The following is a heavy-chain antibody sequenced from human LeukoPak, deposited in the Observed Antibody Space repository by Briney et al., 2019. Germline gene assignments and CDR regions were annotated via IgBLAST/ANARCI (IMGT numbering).Heavy chain of an antibody. CDR1: GVAFSSYA. J-gene: IGHJ4*02. D-gene: IGHD3-16*01. Sequence: GGSLRLSCAASGVAFSSYAMSWVRRAPGKGLEWVSAISGSGGSTYYADSVKGRFTISRDNSKNTLYLQMNSLRAEDTAVYYCAKATTYYDYVWIDYWGQGTLVTVSS. V-gene: IGHV3-23*01. CDR3: AKATTYYDYVWIDY. CDR2: ISGSGGST.